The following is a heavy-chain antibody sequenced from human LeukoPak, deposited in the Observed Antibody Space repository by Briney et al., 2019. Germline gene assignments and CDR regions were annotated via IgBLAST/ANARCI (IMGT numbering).Heavy chain of an antibody. D-gene: IGHD3-22*01. J-gene: IGHJ4*02. V-gene: IGHV1-69*02. CDR2: IIPILGIA. Sequence: ASVKVSCKASGGTFSSYTISWVRQAPGQGLEWMGRIIPILGIANYAQKFQGRVTITTDESTSTAYMELSSLRSEDTAVYYCASGSSGENDYWGQGTLVTVSS. CDR3: ASGSSGENDY. CDR1: GGTFSSYT.